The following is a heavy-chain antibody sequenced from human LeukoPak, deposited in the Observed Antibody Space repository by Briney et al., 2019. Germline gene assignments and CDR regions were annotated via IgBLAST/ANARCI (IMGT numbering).Heavy chain of an antibody. J-gene: IGHJ3*02. CDR2: IWYDGSNT. D-gene: IGHD2-15*01. CDR1: GSTFSNYA. CDR3: ARGAYCSGGRCPGAFDI. V-gene: IGHV3-33*01. Sequence: GRSLRLSCAASGSTFSNYAMYWVRQAPGKGLEWVAVIWYDGSNTYYADSVKGRFTISRDNSKNTLYLQMNSLRAEDTAVYYCARGAYCSGGRCPGAFDIWGQGTMVTVSS.